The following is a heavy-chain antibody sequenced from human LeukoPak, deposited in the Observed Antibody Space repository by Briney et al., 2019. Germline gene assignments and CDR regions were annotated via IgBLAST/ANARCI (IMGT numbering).Heavy chain of an antibody. J-gene: IGHJ4*02. Sequence: TAVKVSCKASGFTFTSSAMQWVRQARGQRLEWIGWIVVGSGDTNYAQKFQERVTITRDMSTSTAYMELSSLRSEDTAVYYCAADQGSGWYVWGQGTLVTVSS. CDR3: AADQGSGWYV. D-gene: IGHD6-19*01. CDR1: GFTFTSSA. V-gene: IGHV1-58*02. CDR2: IVVGSGDT.